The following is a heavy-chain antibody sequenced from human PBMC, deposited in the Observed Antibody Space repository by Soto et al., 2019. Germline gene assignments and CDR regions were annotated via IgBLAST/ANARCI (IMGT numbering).Heavy chain of an antibody. Sequence: GGSLRLSCTASGFDFGDYYMSWIRQAPGKGLEWVSYIDSDDGTTYYTDSVKGRFTISRDNAKNSQYLQMNSLRVVDTALYYCVRPYYSSSWFPFDRWGQGTLVTVSS. J-gene: IGHJ4*02. CDR2: IDSDDGTT. D-gene: IGHD6-13*01. V-gene: IGHV3-11*01. CDR1: GFDFGDYY. CDR3: VRPYYSSSWFPFDR.